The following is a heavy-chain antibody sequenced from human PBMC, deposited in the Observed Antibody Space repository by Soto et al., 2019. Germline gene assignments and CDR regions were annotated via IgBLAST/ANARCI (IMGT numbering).Heavy chain of an antibody. CDR1: QFPFDVYS. J-gene: IGHJ3*01. Sequence: GQLVESGGDFVQPGESLRLSCVASQFPFDVYSMHWVRQAPGKGLEWVSYIRNTTSATFYADAVKGRFTISRDNRKNSLFLQMNSLRDDDKCVYFCARDRGSSGMFELDVWGPGTLVTVSS. V-gene: IGHV3-48*02. CDR2: IRNTTSAT. CDR3: ARDRGSSGMFELDV. D-gene: IGHD6-19*01.